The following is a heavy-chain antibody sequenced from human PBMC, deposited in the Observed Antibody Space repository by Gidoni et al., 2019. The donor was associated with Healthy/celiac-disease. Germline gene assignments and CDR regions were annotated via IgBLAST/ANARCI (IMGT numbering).Heavy chain of an antibody. CDR1: GFSLSTSGVG. J-gene: IGHJ5*02. V-gene: IGHV2-5*01. CDR3: AHSRYCSSTSFCSWFDP. Sequence: QITLKESGPTLVKPTQTLTLTCTFSGFSLSTSGVGVGWIRQPPGKALEWLALIYWNDDKRYSPSLKSRLTITKDTSKNQVVLTMTNMDPVDTATYYCAHSRYCSSTSFCSWFDPWGQGTLVTVSS. CDR2: IYWNDDK. D-gene: IGHD2-2*01.